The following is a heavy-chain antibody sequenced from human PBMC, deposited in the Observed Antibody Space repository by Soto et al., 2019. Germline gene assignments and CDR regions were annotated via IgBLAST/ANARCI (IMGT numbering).Heavy chain of an antibody. D-gene: IGHD3-10*01. CDR1: GYSFTSYW. CDR3: ARCYYYGSGTEVGYMDV. Sequence: PGESLKLSCKGSGYSFTSYWIGWVRQMPGKGLEWMGIIYPGDSDTRYSPSFQGQVTISADKSISTAYLQWSSLKALDTAIYYCARCYYYGSGTEVGYMDVWGKGTTVTVSS. CDR2: IYPGDSDT. J-gene: IGHJ6*03. V-gene: IGHV5-51*01.